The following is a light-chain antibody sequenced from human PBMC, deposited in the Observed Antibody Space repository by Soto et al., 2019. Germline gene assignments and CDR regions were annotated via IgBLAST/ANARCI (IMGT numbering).Light chain of an antibody. CDR2: EVG. J-gene: IGLJ3*02. CDR3: GSYVDTKNFV. V-gene: IGLV2-8*01. CDR1: SSDIGDYNY. Sequence: QSALTQPPSASGSLGQSVTISCTGTSSDIGDYNYVSWYQQHPGKAPRLIIYEVGKRPSGVPDRFSASKSGNTASLTVSGLQAEDEAVYYCGSYVDTKNFVFGGGTKLTVL.